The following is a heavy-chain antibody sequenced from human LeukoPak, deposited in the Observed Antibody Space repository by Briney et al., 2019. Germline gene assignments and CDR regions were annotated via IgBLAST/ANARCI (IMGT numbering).Heavy chain of an antibody. CDR1: GVSVTSHY. CDR3: ATKPVVPASQGHYFDR. J-gene: IGHJ5*02. CDR2: IYYTGDT. Sequence: SETLSLTCSVSGVSVTSHYWSWIRQPPGKGLEWIGNIYYTGDTGYNPSLHSRVTMSMDTSKNQFSLNLSFMTAADTAVYYCATKPVVPASQGHYFDRWGQGTLVTVSS. V-gene: IGHV4-59*02. D-gene: IGHD2-21*01.